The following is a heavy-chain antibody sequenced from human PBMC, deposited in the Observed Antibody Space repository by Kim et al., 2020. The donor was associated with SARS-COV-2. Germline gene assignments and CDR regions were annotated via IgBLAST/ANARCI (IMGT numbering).Heavy chain of an antibody. CDR3: ARRYGGSGWYYFDY. Sequence: GGSLRLSCAASGFTFSRDWMHCVSQAPGKVLELVSRIHSDGSSTSDADSVKGRFTISRDNAKNTLYLQMNSLRAEDTAVYYCARRYGGSGWYYFDYWGQGTLVTVSS. CDR1: GFTFSRDW. D-gene: IGHD6-19*01. J-gene: IGHJ4*02. CDR2: IHSDGSST. V-gene: IGHV3-74*01.